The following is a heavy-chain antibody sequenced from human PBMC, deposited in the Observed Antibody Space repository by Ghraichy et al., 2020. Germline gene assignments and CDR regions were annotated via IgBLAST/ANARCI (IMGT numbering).Heavy chain of an antibody. CDR1: GFTFDDYA. Sequence: GGSLRLSCAASGFTFDDYAMHWVRQAPGKGLEWVSGTSWNSGSIGYADSVKGRFTISRDNAKNSLYLQMNSLRAEDTALYYCAKDIRDIVVVVAGFDYWGQGTLVTVSS. CDR3: AKDIRDIVVVVAGFDY. V-gene: IGHV3-9*01. J-gene: IGHJ4*02. CDR2: TSWNSGSI. D-gene: IGHD2-15*01.